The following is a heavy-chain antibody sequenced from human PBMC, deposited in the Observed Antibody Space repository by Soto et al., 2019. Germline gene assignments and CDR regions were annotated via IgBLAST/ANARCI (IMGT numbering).Heavy chain of an antibody. CDR3: ARSRGTMVRGVILNDAFDI. D-gene: IGHD3-10*01. Sequence: PSETLSLTCAVSGYSISSGYYWGWIRQPPGKGLEWIGSIYHSGSTYYNPSLKSRVIILVDTSKNQFSLKLSSVTAADTAMYYCARSRGTMVRGVILNDAFDIRGQGTMVTVSS. CDR2: IYHSGST. J-gene: IGHJ3*02. CDR1: GYSISSGYY. V-gene: IGHV4-38-2*01.